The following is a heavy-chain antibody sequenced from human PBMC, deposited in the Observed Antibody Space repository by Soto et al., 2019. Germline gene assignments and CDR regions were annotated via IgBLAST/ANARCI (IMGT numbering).Heavy chain of an antibody. D-gene: IGHD3-9*01. CDR3: ARGEGTIALYYYYGLDV. Sequence: PGGSLRLSCAASGFIFSSYGMHWVRQAPGKGLEWVAVIWYDGSNKYYADSVKGRLTISRDNSKNTLYLQMNSLRAEDTAVYYCARGEGTIALYYYYGLDVWGQGTTVTVSS. J-gene: IGHJ6*02. CDR1: GFIFSSYG. CDR2: IWYDGSNK. V-gene: IGHV3-33*01.